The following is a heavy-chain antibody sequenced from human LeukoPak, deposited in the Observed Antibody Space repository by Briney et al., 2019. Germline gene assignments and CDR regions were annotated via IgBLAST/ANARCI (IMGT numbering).Heavy chain of an antibody. CDR3: AKLPSVRGSGTLVFDY. CDR1: GFTFSSYG. D-gene: IGHD6-19*01. J-gene: IGHJ4*02. Sequence: GGSLRLSCAASGFTFSSYGMHWVRRAPGKGLEWVAVISYDGSNKYYADSVKGRFTISRDNSKNTLYLQMNSLRAEDTAVYYCAKLPSVRGSGTLVFDYWGQGTLVTVSS. CDR2: ISYDGSNK. V-gene: IGHV3-30*18.